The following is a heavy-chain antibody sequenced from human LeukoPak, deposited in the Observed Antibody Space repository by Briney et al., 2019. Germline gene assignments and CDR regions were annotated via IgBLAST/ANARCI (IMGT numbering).Heavy chain of an antibody. J-gene: IGHJ6*03. CDR3: AALRYYYYCMDV. V-gene: IGHV4-30-4*08. CDR1: GGSISSGDYY. CDR2: SYYSGNT. Sequence: SETLSLTCTVSGGSISSGDYYWSWIRQPPGKGLEWIGYSYYSGNTYYNPSLKSRITISVDTSKNQFSLTLTSVTAADTAVYYCAALRYYYYCMDVWGKGTTVTVSS.